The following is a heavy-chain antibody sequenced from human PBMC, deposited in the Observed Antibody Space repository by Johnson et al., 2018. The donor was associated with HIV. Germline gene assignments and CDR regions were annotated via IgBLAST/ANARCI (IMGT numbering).Heavy chain of an antibody. Sequence: VQLVESGGGVVQPGRSLRLACAASAFTFSNYAMHWVRQAPGKGLEWVAVISYDGSSKYYAESLKGRISISRDNSMNTLYLQMNSLRAEDTAVYYCARVARVVVYAEDAFDIWGHGTTVTVSS. CDR1: AFTFSNYA. CDR2: ISYDGSSK. D-gene: IGHD2-8*02. V-gene: IGHV3-30-3*01. J-gene: IGHJ3*02. CDR3: ARVARVVVYAEDAFDI.